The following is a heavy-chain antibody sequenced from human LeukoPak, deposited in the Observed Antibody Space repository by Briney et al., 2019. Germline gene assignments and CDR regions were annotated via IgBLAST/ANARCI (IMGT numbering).Heavy chain of an antibody. Sequence: SGTLSLTCAVSGGSISSNNWWSWVRQSPGKGLEWIGEIYHSGNSNYNPSLKSRVTISVDKSRNQFSLKLSSVTAADTALYYCARGEPSYYFDYWGQGTLVTVSS. J-gene: IGHJ4*02. V-gene: IGHV4-4*02. CDR2: IYHSGNS. CDR1: GGSISSNNW. CDR3: ARGEPSYYFDY. D-gene: IGHD1-26*01.